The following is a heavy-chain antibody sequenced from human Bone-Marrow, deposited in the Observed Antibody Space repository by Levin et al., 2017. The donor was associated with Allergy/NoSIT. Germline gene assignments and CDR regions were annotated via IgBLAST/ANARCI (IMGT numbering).Heavy chain of an antibody. CDR3: ARRLGSGNPLYGMDV. J-gene: IGHJ6*02. CDR1: GFSFSDYY. CDR2: ISSSSDYT. D-gene: IGHD3-10*01. V-gene: IGHV3-11*03. Sequence: GESLKISCAASGFSFSDYYMTWIRQAPGKGLEWISYISSSSDYTNYADSVKGRFTISRDNAKNSLYLQMNSLSVEDTAVYYCARRLGSGNPLYGMDVWGQGTTVTVSS.